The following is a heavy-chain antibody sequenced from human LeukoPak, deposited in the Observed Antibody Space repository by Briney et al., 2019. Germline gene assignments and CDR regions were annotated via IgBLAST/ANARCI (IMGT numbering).Heavy chain of an antibody. CDR3: ARGDRVASYYYYYYMDV. V-gene: IGHV4-59*01. CDR1: GGSISSYY. D-gene: IGHD5-12*01. J-gene: IGHJ6*03. Sequence: NPSETLSLTCAVSGGSISSYYWSWIRQPPGKGLEWIGYISYSGSTNYNPSLKSRVTISVDTSKNQFSLRLSSVTAADTAVYYCARGDRVASYYYYYYMDVWGKGTTVTVSS. CDR2: ISYSGST.